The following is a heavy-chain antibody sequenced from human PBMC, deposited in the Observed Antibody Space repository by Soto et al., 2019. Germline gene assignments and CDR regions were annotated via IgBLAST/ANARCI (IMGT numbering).Heavy chain of an antibody. V-gene: IGHV3-9*01. Sequence: GGSLRLSCTASGFTFDDFAMHWVRQVPGKGLEWVSGINWNTVNIAYADSVKGRFTISRDNGKNSLYLQMNSLKTEDTALYYCARGSHSDYGDYGYFEFWGQGALVT. CDR2: INWNTVNI. CDR3: ARGSHSDYGDYGYFEF. J-gene: IGHJ4*02. D-gene: IGHD4-17*01. CDR1: GFTFDDFA.